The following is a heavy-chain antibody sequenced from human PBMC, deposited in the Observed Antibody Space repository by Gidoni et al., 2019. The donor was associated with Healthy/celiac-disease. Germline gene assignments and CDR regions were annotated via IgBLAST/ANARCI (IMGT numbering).Heavy chain of an antibody. V-gene: IGHV3-23*01. CDR1: GCPFSSYA. Sequence: EVQPLESAGGLVQPGGSLRLLGAASGCPFSSYAMSRVRQAPGKALAWVSAISDNGGSTYYANSVKGRFTISGDNSKNTLYLQMNSLRAEDTAVYYCATTPGIAVAGHVDPWGQGTLVTVSS. J-gene: IGHJ5*02. CDR3: ATTPGIAVAGHVDP. CDR2: ISDNGGST. D-gene: IGHD6-19*01.